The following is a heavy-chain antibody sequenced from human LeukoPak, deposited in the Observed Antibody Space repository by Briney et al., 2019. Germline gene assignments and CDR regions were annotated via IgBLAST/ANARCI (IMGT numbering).Heavy chain of an antibody. D-gene: IGHD3-9*01. Sequence: GGSLRLSCAASGFTFSSYWMSWVRQAPGKGLEWVANIKQDGSGKYYVDSVKGRFTISRDNAKNSLYLQMNSLRAEDTAVYYCARTRLRYFDWLLYDAFDIWGQGTMVTVSS. V-gene: IGHV3-7*01. CDR3: ARTRLRYFDWLLYDAFDI. J-gene: IGHJ3*02. CDR1: GFTFSSYW. CDR2: IKQDGSGK.